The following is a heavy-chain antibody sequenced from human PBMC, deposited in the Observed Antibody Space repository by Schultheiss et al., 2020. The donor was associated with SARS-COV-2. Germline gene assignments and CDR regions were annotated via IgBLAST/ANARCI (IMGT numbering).Heavy chain of an antibody. CDR2: ISGSGGST. CDR3: ARAVVATISTQYYYYYYMDV. CDR1: GFTVSSNY. Sequence: GESLKISCAASGFTVSSNYMSWVRQAPGKGLEWVSAISGSGGSTYYADSVKGRFTISRDNAKNSLYLQMNSLRAEDTAVYYCARAVVATISTQYYYYYYMDVWGKGTTVTVSS. D-gene: IGHD5-12*01. V-gene: IGHV3-21*01. J-gene: IGHJ6*03.